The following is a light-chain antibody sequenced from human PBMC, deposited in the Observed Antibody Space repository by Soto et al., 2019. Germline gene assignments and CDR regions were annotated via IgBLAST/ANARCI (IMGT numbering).Light chain of an antibody. J-gene: IGKJ1*01. CDR2: GQS. Sequence: AVTQSAATLSVSPGESATLSCRASQSVXSNLAWYQEKHGQAPRILSXGQSTRATGIPARFIGSGSGKEFTLTISSLQSEYFSVYYCQQYNKWPTWTFGQGTKVDIK. CDR3: QQYNKWPTWT. CDR1: QSVXSN. V-gene: IGKV3-15*01.